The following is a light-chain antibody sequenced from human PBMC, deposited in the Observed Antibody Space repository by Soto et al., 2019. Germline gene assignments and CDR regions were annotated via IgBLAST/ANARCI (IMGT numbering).Light chain of an antibody. J-gene: IGKJ3*01. CDR3: QQRTNWLT. CDR2: DAS. V-gene: IGKV3-11*01. CDR1: QNVSTY. Sequence: EIVLTQSPATLSLSPGERATLSCRASQNVSTYLAWYQQKPGQAPRLLIYDASNRATGIPARFSGSGSGTDFTLTISSLEPEEFAGYYCQQRTNWLTFGPGTKVDIK.